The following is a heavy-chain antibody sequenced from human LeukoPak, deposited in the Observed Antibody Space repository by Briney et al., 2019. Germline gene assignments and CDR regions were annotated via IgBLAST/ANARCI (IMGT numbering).Heavy chain of an antibody. V-gene: IGHV4-31*03. D-gene: IGHD2-21*02. CDR1: DGSISSGGYY. CDR2: IYYSGST. CDR3: ARSDGYYFDY. J-gene: IGHJ4*02. Sequence: PSETLSLTCTVSDGSISSGGYYWSWIRQHPGKGLEWIGYIYYSGSTYYNPSLKSRITISVDTSKNQFSLKLSSVTAADTAVYYCARSDGYYFDYWGQGTLVTVSS.